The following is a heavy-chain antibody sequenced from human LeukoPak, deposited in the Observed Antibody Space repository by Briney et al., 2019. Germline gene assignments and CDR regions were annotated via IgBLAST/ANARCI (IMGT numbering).Heavy chain of an antibody. CDR3: ARGSTPTGYFDL. J-gene: IGHJ2*01. V-gene: IGHV4-4*07. Sequence: SETLSLTCTVSGGSISSYYWSWIRQPAGKGLGWIGRIYTSGSTNYNPSLKSRVTMSVDTSKNQFSLKLSSVTAADTAVYYCARGSTPTGYFDLWGRGTLVTVSS. CDR2: IYTSGST. CDR1: GGSISSYY. D-gene: IGHD1-26*01.